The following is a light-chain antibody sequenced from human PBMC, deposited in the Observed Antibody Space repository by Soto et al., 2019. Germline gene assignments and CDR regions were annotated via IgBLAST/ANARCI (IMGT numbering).Light chain of an antibody. J-gene: IGLJ1*01. V-gene: IGLV2-8*01. CDR1: SSDIGGYNF. CDR2: EVT. CDR3: SSYAGNNMWYV. Sequence: QSALTQPPSASGSPGQSVTISCTGTSSDIGGYNFVSWYQQYPGKAPKLMIFEVTKRPSGVPDRFSGSKSGNTASLTVSGLQAEDEADYHCSSYAGNNMWYVFGTGTKVTVL.